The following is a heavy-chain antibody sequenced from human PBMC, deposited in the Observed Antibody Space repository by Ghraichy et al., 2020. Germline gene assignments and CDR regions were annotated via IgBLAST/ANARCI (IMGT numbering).Heavy chain of an antibody. CDR2: IYYSGST. J-gene: IGHJ4*02. D-gene: IGHD3-22*01. CDR3: ARVGADSSGYYLEY. Sequence: TLSLTCTVSGGSISSYYWSWIRQPPGKGLEWIGYIYYSGSTNYNPSLKSRVTISVDTSKNQFSLKLSSVTAADTAVYYCARVGADSSGYYLEYWGQGTLVTVPS. CDR1: GGSISSYY. V-gene: IGHV4-59*01.